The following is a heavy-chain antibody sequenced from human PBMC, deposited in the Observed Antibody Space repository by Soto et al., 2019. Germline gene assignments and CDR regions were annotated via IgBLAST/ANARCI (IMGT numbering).Heavy chain of an antibody. Sequence: QVQLQESGPGLVKPSETLSLTCTVSGGSISSYYWSWIRQPPGKGLEWIGYIYYSGSTNYNPSLQSGVTISVDTSKNQFSLKLSSVTAADTAVYYCARQQWLVLNAFDIWGQGTMVTVSS. J-gene: IGHJ3*02. D-gene: IGHD6-19*01. CDR1: GGSISSYY. V-gene: IGHV4-59*08. CDR3: ARQQWLVLNAFDI. CDR2: IYYSGST.